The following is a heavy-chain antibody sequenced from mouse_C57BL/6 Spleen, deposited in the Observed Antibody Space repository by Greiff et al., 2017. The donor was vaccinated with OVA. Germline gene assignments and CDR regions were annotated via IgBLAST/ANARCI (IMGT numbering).Heavy chain of an antibody. CDR1: GYTFTSYW. J-gene: IGHJ3*01. D-gene: IGHD2-12*01. CDR3: ARGDYSAEGFAY. Sequence: VQLQQPGAELVRPGSSVKLSCKASGYTFTSYWMHWVKQRPIQGLEWIGNIDPSDSETHYNQKFKDKATLTVDKSSSTAYMQLGSLTSEDSAVYYCARGDYSAEGFAYWGQGTLVTVSA. CDR2: IDPSDSET. V-gene: IGHV1-52*01.